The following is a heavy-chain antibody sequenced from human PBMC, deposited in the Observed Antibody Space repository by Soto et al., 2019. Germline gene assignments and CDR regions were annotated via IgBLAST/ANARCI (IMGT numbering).Heavy chain of an antibody. CDR2: ISAYNGNT. CDR1: GYTFTSYG. J-gene: IGHJ4*02. D-gene: IGHD3-22*01. Sequence: GASVKVSCKASGYTFTSYGISWLRQAPGQGLEWMGWISAYNGNTNYAQKLQGRVTMTTDTSTSTAYMELRSLRSDDTAVYYCARLEDSSGYGDFGYWGQGTLVTVSS. CDR3: ARLEDSSGYGDFGY. V-gene: IGHV1-18*04.